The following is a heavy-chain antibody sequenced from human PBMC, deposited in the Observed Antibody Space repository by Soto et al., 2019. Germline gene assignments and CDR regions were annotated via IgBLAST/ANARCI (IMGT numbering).Heavy chain of an antibody. V-gene: IGHV1-69*13. CDR2: IIPIFGTA. D-gene: IGHD3-16*01. J-gene: IGHJ4*02. CDR1: GGTFSSYA. CDR3: ERRLAETEKYFDY. Sequence: SVKVSCKASGGTFSSYAISWVRQAPGQGLEWMGGIIPIFGTANYAQKFQGRVTITADESTSTAYMELSSLRSEDTAVYYCERRLAETEKYFDYWGQGNLVNIS.